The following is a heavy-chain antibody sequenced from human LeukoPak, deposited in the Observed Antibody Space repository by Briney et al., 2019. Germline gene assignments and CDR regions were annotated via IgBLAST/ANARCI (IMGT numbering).Heavy chain of an antibody. CDR1: GGTFSSYA. V-gene: IGHV1-69*05. CDR3: ARHTIFGVVPFDY. J-gene: IGHJ4*02. D-gene: IGHD3-3*01. CDR2: IIPIFGTA. Sequence: SVKVSCKASGGTFSSYAISWVRQAPGQGLEWMGRIIPIFGTANYAQKFQGRVTITTDESTSTAYMELSSLRSEDTAVYYCARHTIFGVVPFDYWGQGTLVTVSS.